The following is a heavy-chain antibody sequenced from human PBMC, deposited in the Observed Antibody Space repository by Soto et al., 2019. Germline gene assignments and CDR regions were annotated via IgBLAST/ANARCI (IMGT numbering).Heavy chain of an antibody. J-gene: IGHJ6*02. CDR2: IIPIFGTA. V-gene: IGHV1-69*06. Sequence: QVQLVQSGAEVRKPGSSVKVSCKASGGTFSSYAISWVRQAPGQGLEWMGGIIPIFGTANYAQKFQGRVTITADKSTSTAYMELSSLRSEDTAVYYCARDLRFVGTNYYYYYGMDVWGQGTTVTVSS. CDR3: ARDLRFVGTNYYYYYGMDV. D-gene: IGHD3-10*01. CDR1: GGTFSSYA.